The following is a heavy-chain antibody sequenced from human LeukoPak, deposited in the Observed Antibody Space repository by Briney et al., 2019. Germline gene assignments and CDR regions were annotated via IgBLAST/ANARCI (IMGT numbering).Heavy chain of an antibody. CDR3: AGTPPDSSGYYY. J-gene: IGHJ4*02. V-gene: IGHV4-39*01. CDR1: GGSISSSSYY. D-gene: IGHD3-22*01. CDR2: IHYSGST. Sequence: PSETLSLTCTVSGGSISSSSYYWGWIRQPPGKGLEWIGSIHYSGSTYYNPSLKSRVTISVDTSKNQFSLKLSSVTAADTAVYYCAGTPPDSSGYYYVGQGTLVTVSS.